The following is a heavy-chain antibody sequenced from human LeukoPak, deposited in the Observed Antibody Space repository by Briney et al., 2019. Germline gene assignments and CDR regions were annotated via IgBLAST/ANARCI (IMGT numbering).Heavy chain of an antibody. D-gene: IGHD6-19*01. CDR3: ARYARGGWHFDY. CDR2: INHSGST. CDR1: GGSFSGYY. J-gene: IGHJ4*02. Sequence: PSETLSLTCAVYGGSFSGYYWSWIRQPPGKGLEWIGEINHSGSTNYNPSLKSRVTISVDTSKNQFSLKLSSVTATDTALYYCARYARGGWHFDYWGQGTLVTVSS. V-gene: IGHV4-34*01.